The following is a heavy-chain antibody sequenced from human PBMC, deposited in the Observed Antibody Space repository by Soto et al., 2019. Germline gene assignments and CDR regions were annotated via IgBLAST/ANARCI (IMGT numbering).Heavy chain of an antibody. CDR1: GGSISSYY. V-gene: IGHV4-59*01. D-gene: IGHD3-9*01. Sequence: SETLSLTCTVSGGSISSYYWSWIRQPPGKGLEWIGYIYYSGSTNYNPSLKSRVTISVDTSKNQFSLKLSSVTAADTAVYYCARDLTEARFDPWGQGTLVTVSS. J-gene: IGHJ5*02. CDR3: ARDLTEARFDP. CDR2: IYYSGST.